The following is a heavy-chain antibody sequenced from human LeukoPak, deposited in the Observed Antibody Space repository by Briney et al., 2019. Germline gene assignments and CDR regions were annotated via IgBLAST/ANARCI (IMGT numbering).Heavy chain of an antibody. V-gene: IGHV3-23*01. D-gene: IGHD6-19*01. Sequence: GGSLRLSCAASGFTFSSYAMGWVPQAPGKGLEWVSAIMGSGGSTYYADSVKGRFTISRDNSKNTLCLQMNSLRAEDTAVYYCAKARPTEGYSSGWYRSMIDYWGQGTLVTVSS. CDR3: AKARPTEGYSSGWYRSMIDY. CDR2: IMGSGGST. CDR1: GFTFSSYA. J-gene: IGHJ4*02.